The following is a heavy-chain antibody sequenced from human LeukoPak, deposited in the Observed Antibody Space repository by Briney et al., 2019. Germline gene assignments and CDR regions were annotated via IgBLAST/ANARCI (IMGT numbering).Heavy chain of an antibody. V-gene: IGHV1-2*02. CDR1: GYTFTGYY. J-gene: IGHJ6*02. CDR3: ARGPLEYYDFWSGYYSYGMDV. D-gene: IGHD3-3*01. CDR2: INPNSGGT. Sequence: ASVKVSCKASGYTFTGYYMHWVRQAPGQGLEWMGWINPNSGGTNCAQKFQGRVTMTRDTSISTAYMELSSLRSEDTAVYYCARGPLEYYDFWSGYYSYGMDVWGQGTTVTVSS.